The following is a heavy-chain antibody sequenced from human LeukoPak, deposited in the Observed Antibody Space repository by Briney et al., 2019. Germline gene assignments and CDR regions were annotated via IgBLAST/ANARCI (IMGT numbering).Heavy chain of an antibody. J-gene: IGHJ3*02. CDR3: ARVARVAVAGNAFDI. D-gene: IGHD6-19*01. Sequence: GGSLRLSCAASGFAFSNYGMNWVRQAPGKGLEWVSGITGSGSTTYYADSVKGRFTISRDNAKNSLYLQMNSLRAEDTAVYYCARVARVAVAGNAFDIWGQGTMVTVSS. CDR1: GFAFSNYG. V-gene: IGHV3-23*01. CDR2: ITGSGSTT.